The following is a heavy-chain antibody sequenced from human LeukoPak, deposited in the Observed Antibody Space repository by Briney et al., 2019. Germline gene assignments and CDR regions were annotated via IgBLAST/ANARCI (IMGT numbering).Heavy chain of an antibody. CDR3: ARRTVEMATISAATFDY. CDR2: IYYSGST. CDR1: GGSISSGGYY. J-gene: IGHJ4*02. Sequence: SQTLSLTCTVSGGSISSGGYYWSWIRQHPGKGLEWIGYIYYSGSTHYNPSLKSRVTISVDTSKNQFSLKLSSVTAADAAVYYCARRTVEMATISAATFDYWGQGTLVTVSS. V-gene: IGHV4-31*03. D-gene: IGHD5-24*01.